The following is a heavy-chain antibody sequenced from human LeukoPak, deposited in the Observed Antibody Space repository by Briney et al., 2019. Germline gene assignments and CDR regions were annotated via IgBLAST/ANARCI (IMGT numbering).Heavy chain of an antibody. CDR2: IYYSGST. D-gene: IGHD5-12*01. V-gene: IGHV4-59*01. Sequence: PSETLSLTCTVSGGSLSSYYWSWIRQPPGKGLEWIGYIYYSGSTNYNPSLKSRVTISVDTSKNQFSLKLSPVTAADTAVYYCARLPSRGRFDPWGQGTLVTVSS. J-gene: IGHJ5*02. CDR3: ARLPSRGRFDP. CDR1: GGSLSSYY.